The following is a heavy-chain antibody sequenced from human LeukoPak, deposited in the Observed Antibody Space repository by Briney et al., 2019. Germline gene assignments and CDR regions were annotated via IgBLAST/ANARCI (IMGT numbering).Heavy chain of an antibody. V-gene: IGHV1-2*02. Sequence: ASVKVSCKASGYTFTSYAMNWVRQAPGQGLEWMGWLNPNSGGTNYAQKFQGRVTMTRDTSISTAYMELSNLRSDDTAVFYCARTLPLYSSSWYEYWGQGTLVTVSS. D-gene: IGHD6-13*01. CDR2: LNPNSGGT. CDR1: GYTFTSYA. J-gene: IGHJ4*02. CDR3: ARTLPLYSSSWYEY.